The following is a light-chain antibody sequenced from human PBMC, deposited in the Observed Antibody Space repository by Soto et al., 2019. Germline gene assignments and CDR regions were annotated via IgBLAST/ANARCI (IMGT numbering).Light chain of an antibody. Sequence: EIVLTQSPGTLSLSPGERAILSCRASQSLSSSFLAWYQQKPGQAPRLLIYGSATRATGIPARFSGSGSGTEFTLTISSLQSEDSAVYYCQQYHSWPAFGQGTKVDIK. V-gene: IGKV3-15*01. CDR3: QQYHSWPA. CDR2: GSA. J-gene: IGKJ1*01. CDR1: QSLSSS.